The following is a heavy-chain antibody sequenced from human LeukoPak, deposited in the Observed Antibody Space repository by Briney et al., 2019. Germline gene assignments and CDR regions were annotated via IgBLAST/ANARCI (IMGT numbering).Heavy chain of an antibody. CDR3: ARGDYGSGSYYKGDAFDI. J-gene: IGHJ3*02. Sequence: ASVKVSCKASGYTFTSYGISWVRQAPGQGLEWMGWMNPNSGNTGYAQKFQGRVTMTRNTSISTAYMELSSLRSEDTAVYYCARGDYGSGSYYKGDAFDIWGQGTMVTVSS. CDR2: MNPNSGNT. V-gene: IGHV1-8*02. D-gene: IGHD3-10*01. CDR1: GYTFTSYG.